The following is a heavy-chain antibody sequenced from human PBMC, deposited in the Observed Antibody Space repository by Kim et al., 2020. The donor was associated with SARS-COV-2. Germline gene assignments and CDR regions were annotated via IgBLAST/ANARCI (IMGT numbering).Heavy chain of an antibody. CDR3: ARNSGGSRQFDY. CDR1: GYTFTTYD. J-gene: IGHJ4*02. Sequence: ASVKVSCKASGYTFTTYDVNWVRQASGQGLEWMGWMNPNSGNTGSAPKFQGRLTMTRNTSITTAYMELSSLTFEDTAVYYCARNSGGSRQFDYWGQGTL. D-gene: IGHD2-15*01. V-gene: IGHV1-8*01. CDR2: MNPNSGNT.